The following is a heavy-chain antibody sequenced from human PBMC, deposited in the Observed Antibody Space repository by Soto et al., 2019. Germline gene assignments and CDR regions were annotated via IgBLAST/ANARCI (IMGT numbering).Heavy chain of an antibody. CDR2: INSDGSRT. CDR3: ARVPTGGYDWN. Sequence: EVQLVESGGGLVQPGGSLRLSCAASGFTFSSYWMHWVRQAPGKGLVWVSRINSDGSRTDYADSVKGRFTISRDNAKNTLYLEMNSLIAEDTAVDYCARVPTGGYDWNWGQGTLVTVSS. J-gene: IGHJ4*02. V-gene: IGHV3-74*01. D-gene: IGHD5-12*01. CDR1: GFTFSSYW.